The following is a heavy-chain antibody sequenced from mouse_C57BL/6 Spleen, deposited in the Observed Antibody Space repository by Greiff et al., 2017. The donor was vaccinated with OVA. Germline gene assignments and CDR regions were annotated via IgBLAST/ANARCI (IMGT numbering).Heavy chain of an antibody. V-gene: IGHV5-17*01. CDR2: ISSGSSTI. D-gene: IGHD2-3*01. CDR1: GFTFSDYG. J-gene: IGHJ2*01. CDR3: ARPWIYDGYLDY. Sequence: DVMLVESGGGLVKPGGSLKLSCAASGFTFSDYGMHWVRQAPEKGLEWVAYISSGSSTIYYADTVKGRFTISRDNAKNTLFLQMTSLRSEDTAMYYCARPWIYDGYLDYWGQGTTLTVSS.